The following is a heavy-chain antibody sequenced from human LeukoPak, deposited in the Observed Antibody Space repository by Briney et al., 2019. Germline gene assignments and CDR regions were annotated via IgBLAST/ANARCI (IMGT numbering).Heavy chain of an antibody. CDR3: ARDLGYSSGPNY. V-gene: IGHV3-48*03. CDR2: ISSSGSTI. J-gene: IGHJ4*02. D-gene: IGHD6-19*01. Sequence: GSLRLSCAASGFTFSSYEMNWVRQAPGKGLEWVSYISSSGSTIYYADSVKGRFTISRDNAKNSLYLQMNSLRAEDTAVYYCARDLGYSSGPNYWGQGTRVTVSS. CDR1: GFTFSSYE.